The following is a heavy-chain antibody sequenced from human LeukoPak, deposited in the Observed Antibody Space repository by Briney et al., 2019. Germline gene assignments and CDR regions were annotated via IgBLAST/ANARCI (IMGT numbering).Heavy chain of an antibody. J-gene: IGHJ6*04. CDR1: GFTVSSNY. V-gene: IGHV3-53*01. CDR2: IYSGGST. CDR3: ARALWMDV. Sequence: GGSLRLSCAASGFTVSSNYMSWVRQAPGKGLEWVSVIYSGGSTYYADSVKGRFTISRDNSKNTLYLRMDGLRADDTAVYYCARALWMDVWGKGTTVTVSS.